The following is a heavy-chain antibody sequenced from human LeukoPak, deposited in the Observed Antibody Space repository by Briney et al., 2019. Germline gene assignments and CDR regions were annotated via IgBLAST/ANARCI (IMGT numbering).Heavy chain of an antibody. D-gene: IGHD6-13*01. V-gene: IGHV4-34*01. CDR2: INHSGST. CDR3: ARVPAAGNYFDY. CDR1: GGSFSGYY. Sequence: SETLSLTCAVYGGSFSGYYWSWIRQPPGKGLEWIGEINHSGSTNCNPSLKSRVTISVDTSKNQFSLKLSSVTAADTAVYYCARVPAAGNYFDYWGQGTLVTVSS. J-gene: IGHJ4*02.